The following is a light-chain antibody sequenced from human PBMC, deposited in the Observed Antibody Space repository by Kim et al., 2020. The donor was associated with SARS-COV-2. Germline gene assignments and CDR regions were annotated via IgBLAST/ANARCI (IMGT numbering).Light chain of an antibody. CDR2: DAS. V-gene: IGKV1D-16*01. CDR1: QDVGNM. Sequence: ASVGDIVTVTCRASQDVGNMLAWVQQRAEKAPKSLISDASSLLSGVPSRFSGSGSGTSFTLTINSLQPEDFGTYYCLQYRDFPHTFAQGTKVDIK. CDR3: LQYRDFPHT. J-gene: IGKJ1*01.